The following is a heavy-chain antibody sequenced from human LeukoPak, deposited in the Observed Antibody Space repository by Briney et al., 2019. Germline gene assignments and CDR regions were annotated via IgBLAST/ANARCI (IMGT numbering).Heavy chain of an antibody. CDR3: ARVTTRDTAMVSLVYFDY. Sequence: SETLSLTCTVSGGSISSGGYYWSWIRQHPGKGLEWIGYIYYSGSTYYNPSLKSRVTISVDTSKNQFSLKLSSVTAADTAVYYCARVTTRDTAMVSLVYFDYWGQGTLVTVSS. V-gene: IGHV4-31*03. J-gene: IGHJ4*02. CDR2: IYYSGST. CDR1: GGSISSGGYY. D-gene: IGHD5-18*01.